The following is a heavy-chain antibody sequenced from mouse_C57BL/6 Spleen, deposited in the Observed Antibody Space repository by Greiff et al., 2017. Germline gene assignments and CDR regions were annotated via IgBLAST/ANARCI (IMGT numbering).Heavy chain of an antibody. D-gene: IGHD1-1*01. Sequence: EVHLVESGPGLVKPSQSLSLTCSVTGYSITSGYYWNRIRQFPGNKLEWMGYISYDGSNNYNPSLKNRISITRDTSKNQFFLKLNSVTTEDTATYYCARYYYGSSYYFDYWGQGTTLTVSS. V-gene: IGHV3-6*01. CDR2: ISYDGSN. CDR1: GYSITSGYY. CDR3: ARYYYGSSYYFDY. J-gene: IGHJ2*01.